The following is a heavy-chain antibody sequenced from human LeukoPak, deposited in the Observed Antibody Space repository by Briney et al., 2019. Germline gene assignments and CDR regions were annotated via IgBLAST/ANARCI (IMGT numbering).Heavy chain of an antibody. D-gene: IGHD2-21*02. J-gene: IGHJ4*02. CDR1: GFTFSSYA. CDR3: ARDLSIVVVTAILDH. V-gene: IGHV3-30-3*01. Sequence: PGRSLRLSCAASGFTFSSYAMHWVRQAPGKGLEWVAVISYDGSNKYYADSVKGRFTISRDNSKNTLYLQMNSLRAEDTAVYYCARDLSIVVVTAILDHWGQGTLVTVSS. CDR2: ISYDGSNK.